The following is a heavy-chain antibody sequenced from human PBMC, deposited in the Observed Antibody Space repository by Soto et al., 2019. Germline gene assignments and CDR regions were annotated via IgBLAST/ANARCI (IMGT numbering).Heavy chain of an antibody. V-gene: IGHV3-23*01. CDR2: ISGSGGST. J-gene: IGHJ6*02. Sequence: GSLRLSCAASGFTFSSYAMSWVRQAPGKGLEWVSAISGSGGSTYYADSVKGRFTISRDNSKNTLYLQMNSLRAEDTAVYYCAKSREEQQLVPLDVWGQGTTVTVSS. CDR3: AKSREEQQLVPLDV. D-gene: IGHD6-13*01. CDR1: GFTFSSYA.